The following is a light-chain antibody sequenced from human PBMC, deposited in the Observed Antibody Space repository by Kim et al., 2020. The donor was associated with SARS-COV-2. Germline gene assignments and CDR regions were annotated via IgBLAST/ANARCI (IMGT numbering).Light chain of an antibody. V-gene: IGLV1-44*01. J-gene: IGLJ3*02. CDR1: NSKLGANI. CDR3: AVWDDSLNGVL. CDR2: GNS. Sequence: GQRVTISCSGSNSKLGANIVNWYQQIPGTAPKILIHGNSRRPSGVPDRFSASKSGTSASLAISGLQSADEAHYYCAVWDDSLNGVLFGGGTQLTVL.